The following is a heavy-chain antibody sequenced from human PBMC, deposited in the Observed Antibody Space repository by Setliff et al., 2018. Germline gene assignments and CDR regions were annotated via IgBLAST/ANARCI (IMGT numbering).Heavy chain of an antibody. CDR1: GYTFTTNA. V-gene: IGHV1-18*01. Sequence: GASVKVSCKASGYTFTTNAISWVRQAPGQGLEWMGWISASNGDTNYAENLQGRVTMTTDISTSTAYMELRSLRSDDTAVYYCARGPSGWSSATSRYYFYMDVWGKGTTVTVSS. CDR2: ISASNGDT. CDR3: ARGPSGWSSATSRYYFYMDV. D-gene: IGHD6-19*01. J-gene: IGHJ6*03.